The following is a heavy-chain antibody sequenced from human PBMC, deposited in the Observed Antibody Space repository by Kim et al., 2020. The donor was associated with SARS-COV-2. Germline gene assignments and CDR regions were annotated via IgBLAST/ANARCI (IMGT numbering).Heavy chain of an antibody. D-gene: IGHD4-17*01. Sequence: ADSLKGRFTISRDNAENSLYLQMSSLRAEDTAVYYCARVEVRAVSGHFFDSWGQGTLVTVSS. J-gene: IGHJ4*02. CDR3: ARVEVRAVSGHFFDS. V-gene: IGHV3-11*03.